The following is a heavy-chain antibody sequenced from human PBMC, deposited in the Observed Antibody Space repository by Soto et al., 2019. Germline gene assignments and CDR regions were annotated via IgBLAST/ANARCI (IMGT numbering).Heavy chain of an antibody. D-gene: IGHD6-13*01. J-gene: IGHJ6*02. V-gene: IGHV3-23*01. Sequence: GGSLRLSCAASGFTFSSYAMSWVRQAPGKGLEWVSAISGSGGSTYYADSVKGRFTISRDNSKNTLYLQMNSLRAEDTAVYYCAKDRSWKSYVGYYYGMDVWGQGTTVTVSS. CDR2: ISGSGGST. CDR1: GFTFSSYA. CDR3: AKDRSWKSYVGYYYGMDV.